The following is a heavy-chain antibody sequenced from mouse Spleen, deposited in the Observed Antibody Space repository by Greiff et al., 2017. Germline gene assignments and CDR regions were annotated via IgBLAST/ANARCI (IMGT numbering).Heavy chain of an antibody. CDR3: TTRSGTAFAY. CDR1: GFNIKDDY. Sequence: VQLQQSGAELVRPGASVQLSCTASGFNIKDDYMHWVKQRPEQGLEWIGWIDPENGDTEYASKFQGKATITADTSSNTAYLQLSSLTSEDTAVYYCTTRSGTAFAYWGQRTLGTVSA. D-gene: IGHD1-2*01. CDR2: IDPENGDT. J-gene: IGHJ3*01. V-gene: IGHV14-4*01.